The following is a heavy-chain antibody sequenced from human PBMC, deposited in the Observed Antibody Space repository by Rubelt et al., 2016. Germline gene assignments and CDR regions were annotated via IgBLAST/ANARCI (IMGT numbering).Heavy chain of an antibody. CDR2: ITHTGST. D-gene: IGHD6-13*01. J-gene: IGHJ4*02. CDR1: GGSFSGYY. V-gene: IGHV4-34*01. CDR3: ASLLDSSSWALSDY. Sequence: QVQLQQWGAGLLKPSETLSLSCAVYGGSFSGYYWTWLRQPPGKGLEWIGEITHTGSTNYNPTLQSRVTISVDTSKNQFFRKLNSVTAADTAVYYCASLLDSSSWALSDYWGQGTLVTVSS.